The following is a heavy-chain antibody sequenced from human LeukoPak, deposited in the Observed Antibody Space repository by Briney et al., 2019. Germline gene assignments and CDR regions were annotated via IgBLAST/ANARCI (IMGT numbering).Heavy chain of an antibody. J-gene: IGHJ4*02. CDR3: ARGRSIAAAAPNY. Sequence: SETLSLTCVVYRGSFSGFYWSWIRQPPGKGLEWIGEINHSGSTNYNPSLKRRVTISVDTSKNQFSLKLSSVTAADTAVYYCARGRSIAAAAPNYWGQGTLVTVSS. V-gene: IGHV4-34*01. CDR1: RGSFSGFY. CDR2: INHSGST. D-gene: IGHD6-13*01.